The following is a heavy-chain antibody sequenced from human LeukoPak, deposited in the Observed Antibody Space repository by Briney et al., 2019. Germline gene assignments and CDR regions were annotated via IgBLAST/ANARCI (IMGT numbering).Heavy chain of an antibody. CDR2: TYYRSKWYN. J-gene: IGHJ5*02. CDR1: GDSVSSNSAA. V-gene: IGHV6-1*01. CDR3: AREKPRIAAAGGRNWFDP. D-gene: IGHD6-13*01. Sequence: SQTLSLTCAISGDSVSSNSAAWNWIRQSPSRGLEWLGRTYYRSKWYNDYAVSVKSRITINPDTSKSQFSLQLNSVTPEDTAVYYCAREKPRIAAAGGRNWFDPWGQGTLVTVSS.